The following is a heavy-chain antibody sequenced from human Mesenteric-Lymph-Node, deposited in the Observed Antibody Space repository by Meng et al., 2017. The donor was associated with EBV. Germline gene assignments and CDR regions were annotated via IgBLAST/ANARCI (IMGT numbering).Heavy chain of an antibody. CDR2: IFYGGYT. J-gene: IGHJ2*01. CDR3: ARMEFTYSWYFDL. Sequence: VHLQESGPGLGKPSETLSLTCTVSGASISSGGYYWNWIRQSPGKGLELIGYIFYGGYTYYNLSLKSRVTISVDVSKNQFSLKLTSVTAADTAVYYCARMEFTYSWYFDLWGRGTLVTVSS. CDR1: GASISSGGYY. D-gene: IGHD1-1*01. V-gene: IGHV4-30-4*01.